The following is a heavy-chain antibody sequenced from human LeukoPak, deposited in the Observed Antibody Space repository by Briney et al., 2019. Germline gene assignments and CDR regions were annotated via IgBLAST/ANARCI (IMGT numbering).Heavy chain of an antibody. Sequence: SETLSLICAVYGGSFNGYYWSWIRHPPGKGLEGIGEINHSGSTNYNPSLKSRVTISVDTSKNQFSLKLSSVTAADTAVYYCASSTRGMATINYYFDYWGQGTLVTVSS. CDR1: GGSFNGYY. CDR3: ASSTRGMATINYYFDY. D-gene: IGHD5-24*01. V-gene: IGHV4-34*01. CDR2: INHSGST. J-gene: IGHJ4*02.